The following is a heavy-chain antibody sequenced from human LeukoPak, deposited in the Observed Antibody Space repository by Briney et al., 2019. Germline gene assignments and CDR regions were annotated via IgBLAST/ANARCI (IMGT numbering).Heavy chain of an antibody. D-gene: IGHD3-10*01. CDR2: VRFDASNE. Sequence: GGSLRLSCQTSGFVFSNYGMHWVRQAPGKGLEWVAFVRFDASNEYYADSVKGRFTISRDNSKNTLYLQMNSLRAEDTAVYYCASGSGSYRTPYYYMDVWGTGTTVTVSS. V-gene: IGHV3-30*02. J-gene: IGHJ6*03. CDR3: ASGSGSYRTPYYYMDV. CDR1: GFVFSNYG.